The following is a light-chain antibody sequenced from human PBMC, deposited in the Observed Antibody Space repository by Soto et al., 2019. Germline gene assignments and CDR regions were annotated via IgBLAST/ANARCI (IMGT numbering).Light chain of an antibody. CDR3: QQTYSTPGT. J-gene: IGKJ1*01. Sequence: VMMESPATLSVSPGERATLSCRASQSVSSSLAWYQQKPGQPPRLLIYDVSNRATGIPARFSGSGSGTDFTLTISSLHSEDFATYYCQQTYSTPGTFGQGTMVDIK. CDR2: DVS. V-gene: IGKV3D-15*02. CDR1: QSVSSS.